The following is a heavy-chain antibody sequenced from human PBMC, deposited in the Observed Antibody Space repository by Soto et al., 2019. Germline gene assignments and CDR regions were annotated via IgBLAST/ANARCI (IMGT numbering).Heavy chain of an antibody. J-gene: IGHJ5*02. V-gene: IGHV1-18*04. CDR3: ARVVGGIPVAGSWNWFDP. D-gene: IGHD6-19*01. CDR2: ISTYNGNT. Sequence: SVEVSFKATGYTFPSYALSWVRHAPGQGLEWVGWISTYNGNTNYAQNLQGRVTMTTDISTNTAYMELRSLRYDDTAVYYSARVVGGIPVAGSWNWFDPWGQGTLVTVYS. CDR1: GYTFPSYA.